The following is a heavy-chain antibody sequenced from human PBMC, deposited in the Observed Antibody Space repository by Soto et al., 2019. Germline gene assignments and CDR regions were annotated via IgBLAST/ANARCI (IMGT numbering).Heavy chain of an antibody. CDR1: GYTFTSYC. J-gene: IGHJ6*03. D-gene: IGHD3-3*01. CDR2: ISAYNGNT. V-gene: IGHV1-18*01. CDR3: AREPYYDFWSGLRTKNYYYYYMDV. Sequence: ASVKVSCKASGYTFTSYCISWVRQAPGQGLEWMGWISAYNGNTNYAQKLQGRVTMTTDTSTSTAYMELRSLRSDDTAVYYCAREPYYDFWSGLRTKNYYYYYMDVWGKGTTVTVSS.